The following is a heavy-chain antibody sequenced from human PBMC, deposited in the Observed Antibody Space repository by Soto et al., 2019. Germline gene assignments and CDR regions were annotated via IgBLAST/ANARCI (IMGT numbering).Heavy chain of an antibody. V-gene: IGHV3-21*01. Sequence: PGGSLRLSCAASGFTFSSYSMNWVRQAPGKGLEWVSFVSFDSNYIYYADSVKGRFTISRDNAKNSVYVEMNSLRAEDTAVYYCARERGWQLYFDYWGQGALVTVSS. CDR3: ARERGWQLYFDY. CDR1: GFTFSSYS. J-gene: IGHJ4*02. D-gene: IGHD6-13*01. CDR2: VSFDSNYI.